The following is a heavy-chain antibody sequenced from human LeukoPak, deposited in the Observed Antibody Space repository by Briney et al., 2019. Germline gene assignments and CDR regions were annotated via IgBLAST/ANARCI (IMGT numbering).Heavy chain of an antibody. V-gene: IGHV1-46*01. Sequence: ASVKVSCKASGYTFRTHYMHWVRQAPGQGLEWMGIINPSDGGTTYAQKFQGRVTMTRDTFTSTIYMELSGLRFEDTAVYYCARASSNEIDYWGQGTLVTVSS. CDR1: GYTFRTHY. CDR3: ARASSNEIDY. CDR2: INPSDGGT. J-gene: IGHJ4*02. D-gene: IGHD4-11*01.